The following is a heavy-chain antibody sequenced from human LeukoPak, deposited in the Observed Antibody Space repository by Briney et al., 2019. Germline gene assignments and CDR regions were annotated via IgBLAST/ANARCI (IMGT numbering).Heavy chain of an antibody. CDR1: GFTFTNYA. V-gene: IGHV3-23*01. D-gene: IGHD1-26*01. CDR2: ISLIGGST. CDR3: SRESGAFCPFGY. J-gene: IGHJ4*02. Sequence: PGGSLRLSCAASGFTFTNYAMSWVRQAPGKGPEWVSSISLIGGSTYYADSVKGRFTISRDNSKNTLYLQMNSLRAEDTAIYYCSRESGAFCPFGYWGQGTLVIVPP.